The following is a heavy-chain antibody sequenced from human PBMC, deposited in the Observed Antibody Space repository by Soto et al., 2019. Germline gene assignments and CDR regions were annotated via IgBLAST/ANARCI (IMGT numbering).Heavy chain of an antibody. CDR1: GFTFSTYG. CDR3: ARRWGYDAFDI. Sequence: QVQLVESGGGVVQPGRSLRLSCAASGFTFSTYGMHWVRQAPGKGLEGVAGIWCAGRNKYYADSVKGRFTISRDNSKNTLYLQMNSLRVEDTAVYYCARRWGYDAFDIWGQGTMVTASS. V-gene: IGHV3-33*01. J-gene: IGHJ3*02. D-gene: IGHD3-16*01. CDR2: IWCAGRNK.